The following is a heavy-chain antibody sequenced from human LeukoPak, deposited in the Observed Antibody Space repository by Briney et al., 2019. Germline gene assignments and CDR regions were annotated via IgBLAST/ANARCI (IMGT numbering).Heavy chain of an antibody. V-gene: IGHV3-30*02. CDR1: GFIISSYG. D-gene: IGHD2-21*01. Sequence: PGGSLRLSCAASGFIISSYGMHWVRQAPGKGLEWVAFIRYDGSHKFHADSVKDRFTISRDNSKNTLFLQMNSLRPEDTAVYYCAKDRGDCYDYWGQGALVTVSS. CDR2: IRYDGSHK. J-gene: IGHJ4*02. CDR3: AKDRGDCYDY.